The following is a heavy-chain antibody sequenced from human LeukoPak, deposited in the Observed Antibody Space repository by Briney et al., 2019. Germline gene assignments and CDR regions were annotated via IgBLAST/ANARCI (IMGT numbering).Heavy chain of an antibody. V-gene: IGHV3-33*01. J-gene: IGHJ4*02. Sequence: PGGSLRLSCAAPGFAFSSYGMHWVRQAPGKGLEWVAVIWYDGSNKYYADSVKGRFTISRDNSKNTLYLQMNSLRAEDTAVYYCARAKEGYYDSSGYYELFDYWGQGTLVTVSS. CDR2: IWYDGSNK. D-gene: IGHD3-22*01. CDR3: ARAKEGYYDSSGYYELFDY. CDR1: GFAFSSYG.